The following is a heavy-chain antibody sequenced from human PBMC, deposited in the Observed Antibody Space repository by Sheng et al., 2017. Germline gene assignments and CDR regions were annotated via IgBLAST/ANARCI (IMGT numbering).Heavy chain of an antibody. V-gene: IGHV3-30*04. CDR1: GFSFNDYA. J-gene: IGHJ6*04. D-gene: IGHD1-1*01. CDR2: ISHDGANK. Sequence: QAQLVESGGGVVQPGRSLRLSCAASGFSFNDYAMNWVRQAPGKGLEWVAVISHDGANKYYAASVKGRFTFSRDNSKNTMFLEMNSLTSEDTAVYYCAKGVSQVERRPMDVWGKGTTVTVSS. CDR3: AKGVSQVERRPMDV.